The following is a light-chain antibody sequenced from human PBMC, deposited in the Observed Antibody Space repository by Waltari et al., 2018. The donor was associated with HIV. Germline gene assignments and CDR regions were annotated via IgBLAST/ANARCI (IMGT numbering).Light chain of an antibody. J-gene: IGKJ3*01. CDR1: QGIGND. CDR3: LQDGSFPLT. V-gene: IGKV1-6*01. CDR2: AAS. Sequence: AIQITQSPSSLSASVGDRFPITCRASQGIGNDLGWYQQKSGKAPKVLNYAASSLQSGVSSRFSGSRSGTDFTLTISSLQPEDSATYYCLQDGSFPLTFGPGTKVDV.